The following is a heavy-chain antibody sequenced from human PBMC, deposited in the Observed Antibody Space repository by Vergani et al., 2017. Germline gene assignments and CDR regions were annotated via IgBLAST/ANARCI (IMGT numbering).Heavy chain of an antibody. CDR2: IRSKNDGGTE. CDR3: YTDDHDY. Sequence: EVQLLESGGDLVQPGGSLRLSCAASGFTFIMHAMSWVRQAPGKGLEWIGRIRSKNDGGTEDYAAPLKGRFTISRDDSKDNAFLLVNNLKNEYTAVYFWYTDDHDYWCQGTMVTVSS. V-gene: IGHV3-15*01. J-gene: IGHJ4*02. CDR1: GFTFIMHA. D-gene: IGHD1-14*01.